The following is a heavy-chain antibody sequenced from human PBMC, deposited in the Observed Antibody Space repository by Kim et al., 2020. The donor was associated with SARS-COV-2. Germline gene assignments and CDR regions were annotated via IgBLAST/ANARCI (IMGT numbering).Heavy chain of an antibody. Sequence: GGSLRLSCAASGFTFSSYAMHWVRQAPGKGLEWVAVISYDGSNKYYADSVKGRFTISRDNSKNTLYLQMNSLRAEDTAVYYCAREWGGSSSAFDIWGQGTMVTVSS. J-gene: IGHJ3*02. CDR1: GFTFSSYA. V-gene: IGHV3-30-3*01. D-gene: IGHD6-6*01. CDR3: AREWGGSSSAFDI. CDR2: ISYDGSNK.